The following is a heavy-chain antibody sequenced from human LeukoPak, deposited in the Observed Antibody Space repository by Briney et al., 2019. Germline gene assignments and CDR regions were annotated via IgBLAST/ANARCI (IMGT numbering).Heavy chain of an antibody. V-gene: IGHV4-39*01. J-gene: IGHJ5*02. CDR3: ARNRSITVVRGGHGTEKNNLFDP. CDR1: GDSMYGLVSF. D-gene: IGHD3-10*01. Sequence: PSETLSLTRTLSGDSMYGLVSFWPWLRQPPGKGLEWILIIYYNGRTHYHQAPKNRITSSVHTSKNPFFLRLTSVSAADTAVYYCARNRSITVVRGGHGTEKNNLFDPWGQGTLVTVSS. CDR2: IYYNGRT.